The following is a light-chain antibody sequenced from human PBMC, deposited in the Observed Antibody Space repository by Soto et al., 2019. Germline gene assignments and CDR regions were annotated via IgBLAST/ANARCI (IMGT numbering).Light chain of an antibody. J-gene: IGLJ1*01. Sequence: QSALTQPASVSGSPGQSITISCTGTNSDLGTYNLVSWYQQHPGKAPKLIICEVNKWPSGVPSRFSGSKSGNTASLTISGLQADVVADYYCCYYAGSVAYVFGTGTKVNVL. CDR1: NSDLGTYNL. V-gene: IGLV2-23*02. CDR2: EVN. CDR3: CYYAGSVAYV.